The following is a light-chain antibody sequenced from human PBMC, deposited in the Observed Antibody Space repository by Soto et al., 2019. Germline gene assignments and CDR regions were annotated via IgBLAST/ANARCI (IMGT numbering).Light chain of an antibody. CDR3: CSYAGRDTLYV. CDR2: DVS. V-gene: IGLV2-11*01. CDR1: STDVGGYNY. J-gene: IGLJ1*01. Sequence: QSALTQPRSVSWSPGQSVTISCTGTSTDVGGYNYVSWYQQHPGKVPKLMLYDVSKRPSGVPDRFSGSKSGNTASLTIPGLQAEDEADYYCCSYAGRDTLYVFGSGTKLTVL.